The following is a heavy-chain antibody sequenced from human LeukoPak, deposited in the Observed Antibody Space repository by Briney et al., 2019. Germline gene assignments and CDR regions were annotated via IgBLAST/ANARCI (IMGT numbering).Heavy chain of an antibody. J-gene: IGHJ4*02. CDR1: GYSISSGYY. CDR2: NYHSGST. V-gene: IGHV4-38-2*01. CDR3: ARQESGYDSSGYYDFDY. D-gene: IGHD3-22*01. Sequence: SETLSLTCAVSGYSISSGYYWGLIRQPPGKGLEWIRSNYHSGSTYYNPSLKSRVTISVDTSKNQFSLKLSSVTAADTAVYYCARQESGYDSSGYYDFDYWGQGTLVTVSS.